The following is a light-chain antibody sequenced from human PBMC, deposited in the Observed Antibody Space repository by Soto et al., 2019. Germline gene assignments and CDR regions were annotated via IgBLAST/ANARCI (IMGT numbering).Light chain of an antibody. CDR3: LSFDCRLSVV. CDR1: SSNIGAGYD. V-gene: IGLV1-40*01. CDR2: GNT. J-gene: IGLJ2*01. Sequence: QSVLTQPPSVSGAPGQRVTISCTGSSSNIGAGYDVHWYQQLPGRAPKLLIYGNTNRPSGVPDRFSGSKSGTSASLAITGLQAEDEADYYCLSFDCRLSVVFGGGTKLTVL.